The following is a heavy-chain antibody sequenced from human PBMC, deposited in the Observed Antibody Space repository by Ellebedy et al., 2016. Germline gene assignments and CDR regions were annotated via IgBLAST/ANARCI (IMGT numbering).Heavy chain of an antibody. CDR3: ARGRDGLNQYYLDY. J-gene: IGHJ4*02. V-gene: IGHV1-69*13. CDR1: GYTFINYG. Sequence: ASVKVSCKASGYTFINYGITWVRQAPGPGLEWVGGIIPLFRTPDYAQKFQGRVTITADESTSTAYLELRSLNSDDTAIYYCARGRDGLNQYYLDYWGQGTLVTVSS. D-gene: IGHD5-24*01. CDR2: IIPLFRTP.